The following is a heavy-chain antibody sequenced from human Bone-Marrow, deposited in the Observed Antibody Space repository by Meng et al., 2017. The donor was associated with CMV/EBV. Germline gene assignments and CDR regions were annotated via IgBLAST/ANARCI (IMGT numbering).Heavy chain of an antibody. CDR2: IIPILGIA. CDR1: GGTFSSYA. CDR3: AMTDYYDSSGGWFDP. V-gene: IGHV1-69*10. J-gene: IGHJ5*02. Sequence: SVKVSCKASGGTFSSYAISWVRQAPGQGLEWMGGIIPILGIANYAQKFQGRVTITADKSTSTAYMELSSLRSEDTAVYYCAMTDYYDSSGGWFDPWGQGTRVTGSS. D-gene: IGHD3-22*01.